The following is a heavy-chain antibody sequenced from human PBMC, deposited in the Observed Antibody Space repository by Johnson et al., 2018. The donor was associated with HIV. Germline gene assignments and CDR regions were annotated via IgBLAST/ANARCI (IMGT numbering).Heavy chain of an antibody. CDR3: AKDVDRLLWEGDVFDM. V-gene: IGHV3-7*01. CDR1: AFTFSSTW. CDR2: INQDGSVR. Sequence: VQLVESGGGLVQPGESLRLSCAASAFTFSSTWMSWVRQAPGKGLEFVANINQDGSVRNYVDSVKGRFTISRDNTKNSLYLQMNSLRAEDTAVYHCAKDVDRLLWEGDVFDMCGQGTLVTVSS. D-gene: IGHD1-26*01. J-gene: IGHJ3*02.